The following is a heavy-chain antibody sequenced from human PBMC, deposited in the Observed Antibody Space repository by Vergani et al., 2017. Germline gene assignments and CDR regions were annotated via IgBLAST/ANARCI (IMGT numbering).Heavy chain of an antibody. CDR1: GGSIDGVSSY. D-gene: IGHD3-10*01. CDR2: IYNSGRT. J-gene: IGHJ6*02. V-gene: IGHV4-61*02. CDR3: SRDRVTVVRNQYYGMDV. Sequence: QMQLQESGPGLLKPSQTLSLTCSVSGGSIDGVSSYWTWIRQPAGKGLEWIGRIYNSGRTNYNPSLQSRVTISLDTSKNQFSLNLTAVTAADTGVYFCSRDRVTVVRNQYYGMDVWGQGTIVIVSS.